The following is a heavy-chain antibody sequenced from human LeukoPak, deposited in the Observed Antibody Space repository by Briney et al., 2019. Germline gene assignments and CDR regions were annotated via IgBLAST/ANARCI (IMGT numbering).Heavy chain of an antibody. V-gene: IGHV1-46*01. CDR3: ARTAARRFDY. CDR2: INPTGGST. CDR1: GYTFPSYF. J-gene: IGHJ4*02. D-gene: IGHD6-6*01. Sequence: ASVKVSCKASGYTFPSYFMHWVRQAPGQGLEWMGIINPTGGSTTYAQKLQGRVTMTRDTSTSTVYMELSSLRSDDTAVYYCARTAARRFDYWGQGTLVTVSS.